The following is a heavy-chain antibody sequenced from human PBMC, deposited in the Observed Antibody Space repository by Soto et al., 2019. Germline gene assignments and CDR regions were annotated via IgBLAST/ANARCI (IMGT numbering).Heavy chain of an antibody. J-gene: IGHJ4*02. CDR1: GFTFRSYS. CDR2: ISSSSSYI. V-gene: IGHV3-21*01. CDR3: ARDPCSSYYSDS. D-gene: IGHD6-13*01. Sequence: EVQLVESGGGLVKPGGSLRLSCAASGFTFRSYSMNWVRKAPGKGLEWVSSISSSSSYIHYADSLKGRFTISRDNAETSLYLHMNSLSAVDTAVYYCARDPCSSYYSDSWGQGTLVTVSS.